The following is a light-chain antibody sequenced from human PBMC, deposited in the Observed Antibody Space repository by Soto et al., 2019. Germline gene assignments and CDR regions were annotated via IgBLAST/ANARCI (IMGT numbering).Light chain of an antibody. V-gene: IGLV2-14*03. Sequence: QSALTQPASVSGSPGQSITISCTGTSRDVGGYNFVCWYQQQPGKAPKLIIYDVINRPSGVSNRFSGSRSGNTASLTISGLQAEDEATSSSTVTFGGGTKVTVL. CDR3: TVT. CDR1: SRDVGGYNF. CDR2: DVI. J-gene: IGLJ2*01.